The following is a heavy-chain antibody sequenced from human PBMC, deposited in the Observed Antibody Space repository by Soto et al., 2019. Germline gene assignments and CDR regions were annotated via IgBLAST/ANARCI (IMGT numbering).Heavy chain of an antibody. CDR2: IREDGAER. J-gene: IGHJ4*02. D-gene: IGHD6-13*01. V-gene: IGHV3-7*03. Sequence: EVHLAASGGGLVQPGGSLRLSCAASGFTFSDYWMNWVRQARGKGLEWEANIREDGAERYYVDSVKGRFTISRDNAKNSLYLEMNTLRVEDTGVYYCASQGYSCRGSDCYRHLNSWGQGTLGTFSS. CDR1: GFTFSDYW. CDR3: ASQGYSCRGSDCYRHLNS.